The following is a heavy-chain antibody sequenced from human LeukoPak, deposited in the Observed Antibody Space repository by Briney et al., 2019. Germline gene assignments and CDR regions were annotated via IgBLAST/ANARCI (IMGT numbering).Heavy chain of an antibody. CDR3: AKCGSGCNFDY. D-gene: IGHD6-19*01. Sequence: GGSLRLSCSASGFTFSSYAMHWVRQAPGKGLEYVSAISSNGGSTYYADSVKGRFTISRDNSKNTLYPQMSSLRAEDTAVYYCAKCGSGCNFDYWGQGTLVTVSS. CDR1: GFTFSSYA. J-gene: IGHJ4*02. V-gene: IGHV3-64D*09. CDR2: ISSNGGST.